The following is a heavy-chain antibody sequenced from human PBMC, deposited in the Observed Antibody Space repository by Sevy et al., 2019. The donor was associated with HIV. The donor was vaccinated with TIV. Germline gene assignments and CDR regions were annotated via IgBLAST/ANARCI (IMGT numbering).Heavy chain of an antibody. CDR2: IIPIFGTA. J-gene: IGHJ6*02. V-gene: IGHV1-69*13. CDR1: GGTFSRYA. CDR3: AREEGIAAAGDSYYYYYSMDV. Sequence: ASVKVSCKASGGTFSRYAISWVRQAPGQGLEWMGGIIPIFGTANYAQKFQGRVTITADESTSTAYMELSSLRSEDTAVYYCAREEGIAAAGDSYYYYYSMDVWGQGTTVTVSS. D-gene: IGHD6-13*01.